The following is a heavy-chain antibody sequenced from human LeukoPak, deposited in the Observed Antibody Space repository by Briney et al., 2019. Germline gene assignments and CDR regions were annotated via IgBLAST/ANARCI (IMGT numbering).Heavy chain of an antibody. V-gene: IGHV3-15*01. CDR1: GFTFSNAW. CDR2: IKSKTDGGTT. J-gene: IGHJ5*02. D-gene: IGHD3-10*01. Sequence: GGSLTLSCAASGFTFSNAWMSWVRQAPGKGLEWVGCIKSKTDGGTTDYAAPVKGRFTISRDDSKNTLYLQMNSLKTEDTAVYYCTTGSWFDPWGQGTLVTVSS. CDR3: TTGSWFDP.